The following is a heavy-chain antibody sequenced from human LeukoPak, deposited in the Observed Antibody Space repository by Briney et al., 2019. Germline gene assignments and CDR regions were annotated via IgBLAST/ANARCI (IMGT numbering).Heavy chain of an antibody. Sequence: ASVKVSCKALGYTFTGYYLHWVRQAPGQGLEWMGIINPSGGSTSYAQKFQDSVTITRDTSTSTVYMELSSLRSEDTAVYYCARGGAYCGGDCYAFDYWGQGTLVTVSS. D-gene: IGHD2-21*02. V-gene: IGHV1-46*01. CDR3: ARGGAYCGGDCYAFDY. CDR1: GYTFTGYY. J-gene: IGHJ4*02. CDR2: INPSGGST.